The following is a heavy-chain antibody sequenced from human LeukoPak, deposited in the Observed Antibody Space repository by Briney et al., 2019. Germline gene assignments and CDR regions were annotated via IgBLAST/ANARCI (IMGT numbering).Heavy chain of an antibody. CDR2: IYSGGRT. CDR3: ARKSFSNTFD. V-gene: IGHV3-53*01. D-gene: IGHD3-3*02. J-gene: IGHJ4*02. CDR1: GLIVSSNY. Sequence: GGSLRLSCAASGLIVSSNYMGWVRQAPGKGLEWVSVIYSGGRTYYADSVKGRFTISTDNSKNTLYLQMNSLRAEDTAVYYCARKSFSNTFDWGQGTLVTVSS.